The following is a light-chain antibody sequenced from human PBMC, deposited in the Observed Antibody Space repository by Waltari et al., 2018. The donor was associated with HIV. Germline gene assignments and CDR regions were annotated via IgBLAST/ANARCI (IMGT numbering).Light chain of an antibody. CDR3: QQYLSPPPT. V-gene: IGKV4-1*01. CDR2: WAS. Sequence: DVVMTQSPASLAVSLGARATINCKSTNIVFYRPNNKNYIAWYQQRPGQAPKLLISWASARESGVSDRFSGSGSGTNFTLTITSLKTEDVAIYFCQQYLSPPPTFGQGTKVQIK. J-gene: IGKJ1*01. CDR1: NIVFYRPNNKNY.